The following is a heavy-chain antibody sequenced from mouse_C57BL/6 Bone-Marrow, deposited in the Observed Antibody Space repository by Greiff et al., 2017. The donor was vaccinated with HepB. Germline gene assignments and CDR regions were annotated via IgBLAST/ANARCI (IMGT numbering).Heavy chain of an antibody. V-gene: IGHV14-3*01. CDR2: IDPANGNT. J-gene: IGHJ1*03. CDR1: GFNIKNTY. Sequence: EVQRVESVAELVRPGASVKLSCTASGFNIKNTYMHWVKQRPEQGLEWIGRIDPANGNTKYAPKFQGKATITADTSSNTAYLQLSSLTSEDTAIYYCENYGKDDWYFDVWGTGTTVTVSS. CDR3: ENYGKDDWYFDV. D-gene: IGHD2-1*01.